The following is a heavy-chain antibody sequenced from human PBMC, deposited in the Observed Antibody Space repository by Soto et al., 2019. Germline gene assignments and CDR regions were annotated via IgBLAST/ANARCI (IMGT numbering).Heavy chain of an antibody. CDR3: ARRTVNIRTFYSGLKTHCFDY. CDR1: GDSIRSSDYY. D-gene: IGHD6-19*01. Sequence: PSETLSLTCAVSGDSIRSSDYYWGWIRQPPGKGLEWIGSIYYSGSTYSNPSLQSRDAISVDTSKNQFSLKLKSVTAADTAIYYCARRTVNIRTFYSGLKTHCFDYWGQGAXVTVSS. V-gene: IGHV4-39*01. CDR2: IYYSGST. J-gene: IGHJ4*02.